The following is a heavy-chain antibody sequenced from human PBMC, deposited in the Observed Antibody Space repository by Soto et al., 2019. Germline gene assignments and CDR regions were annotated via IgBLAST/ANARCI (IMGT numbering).Heavy chain of an antibody. CDR2: TYYRSKWYN. Sequence: QTLSLTCSISGDRVSSNSAAWNWIRQSPSRGLEWLGRTYYRSKWYNDYAVSVKSRITINPDTSKNQFSLQLNSVTPEDTAVYYCAGRRQAVAGEYPYSGMDGWGKGKTVTVSS. CDR1: GDRVSSNSAA. J-gene: IGHJ6*04. V-gene: IGHV6-1*01. D-gene: IGHD6-19*01. CDR3: AGRRQAVAGEYPYSGMDG.